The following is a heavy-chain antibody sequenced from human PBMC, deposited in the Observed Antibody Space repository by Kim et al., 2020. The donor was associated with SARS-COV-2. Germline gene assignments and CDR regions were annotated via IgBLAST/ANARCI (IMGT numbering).Heavy chain of an antibody. CDR1: GDSFSGFY. V-gene: IGHV4-34*01. D-gene: IGHD5-18*01. CDR3: ARGRYKDS. J-gene: IGHJ5*02. CDR2: IHPSGSA. Sequence: SETLSLTCGVSGDSFSGFYCGWIRQPPGKGLEWIGEIHPSGSANYNPSLKSRVTISSDTSKTHLFLNLTSVTAADTAVYYCARGRYKDSWGQGTLGAVSS.